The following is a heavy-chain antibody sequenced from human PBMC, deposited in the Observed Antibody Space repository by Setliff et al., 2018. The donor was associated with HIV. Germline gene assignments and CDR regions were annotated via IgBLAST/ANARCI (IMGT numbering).Heavy chain of an antibody. D-gene: IGHD1-1*01. CDR3: ECCNSDDGYLDN. V-gene: IGHV4-30-4*08. Sequence: SETLSLTCTVSGASVSSGGFYWSWIRQPPGKGLEWIGYIYYTGSTYYNPSLKSRVTISLDTSRNQFSLKLSSVTAADTAVYYCECCNSDDGYLDNWGQGALVTVSS. CDR1: GASVSSGGFY. J-gene: IGHJ4*02. CDR2: IYYTGST.